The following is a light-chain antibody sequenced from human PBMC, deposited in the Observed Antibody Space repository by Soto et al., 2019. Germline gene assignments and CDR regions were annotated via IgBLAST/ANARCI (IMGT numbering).Light chain of an antibody. CDR2: GAS. CDR1: QSVSSDS. Sequence: EIVLTQSPGTLSLSPGERATLSCRASQSVSSDSLAWYQHKPGQAPRLLIYGASSRAAGIPGRFSGSGSATDFTLTISRLEPEDFAVYYCQQYGGSPRTFGQGTKVEIK. CDR3: QQYGGSPRT. V-gene: IGKV3-20*01. J-gene: IGKJ1*01.